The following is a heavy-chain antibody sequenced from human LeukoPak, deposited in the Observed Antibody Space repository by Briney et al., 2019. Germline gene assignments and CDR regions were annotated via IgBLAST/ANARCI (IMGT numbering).Heavy chain of an antibody. V-gene: IGHV3-11*01. Sequence: GGSLRLSCAASGFTFSDYYMSWIRQAPGKGLEWVSYTSSSGITIHYADSVKGRFTISRDSAKNSLFLQMSTLRAEDTAVYYCARERVVGATRIDYWGQGTLVTVSS. J-gene: IGHJ4*02. CDR3: ARERVVGATRIDY. CDR2: TSSSGITI. CDR1: GFTFSDYY. D-gene: IGHD1-26*01.